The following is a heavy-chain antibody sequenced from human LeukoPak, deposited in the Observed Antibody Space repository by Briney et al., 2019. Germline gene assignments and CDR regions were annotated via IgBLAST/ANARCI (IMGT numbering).Heavy chain of an antibody. CDR1: GGTFSSYA. D-gene: IGHD2-2*02. CDR2: IIPILGIA. J-gene: IGHJ4*02. Sequence: GSSVKVSCKASGGTFSSYAISWVRQAPGQGLEWMGRIIPILGIANYAQKFQGRVTITADKSTSTAYMELSSLRSEDTAVYYCARDVSYQPLYEDYWGQGTLVTVSS. CDR3: ARDVSYQPLYEDY. V-gene: IGHV1-69*04.